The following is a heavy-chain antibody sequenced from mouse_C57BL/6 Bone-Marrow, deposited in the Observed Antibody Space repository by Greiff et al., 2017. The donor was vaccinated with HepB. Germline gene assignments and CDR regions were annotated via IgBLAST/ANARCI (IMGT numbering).Heavy chain of an antibody. CDR2: IDPSDSYT. Sequence: QVQLQQPGAELVKPGASVKLSCKASGYTFTSYWMQWVKQRPGQGLEWIGEIDPSDSYTNDNQKFKGKATLTVDKSSSTAYMQLSSLTSEDSAVYYCAAIGVTPRNFDYWGQGTTLTVSS. CDR3: AAIGVTPRNFDY. V-gene: IGHV1-50*01. J-gene: IGHJ2*01. CDR1: GYTFTSYW. D-gene: IGHD2-2*01.